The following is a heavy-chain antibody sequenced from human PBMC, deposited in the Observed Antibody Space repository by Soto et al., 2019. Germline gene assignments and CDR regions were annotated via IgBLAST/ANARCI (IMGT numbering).Heavy chain of an antibody. CDR3: ARDVYCSSTSCYRGNYGMDV. D-gene: IGHD2-2*01. CDR2: IKQDGSEK. Sequence: GWSLRLSCAASGFNFSSYWLSWVRQAPGKGLEWAANIKQDGSEKYYVDSVKGRFTVSRDNAKNSLYLQMNSLRAEDTAVYYCARDVYCSSTSCYRGNYGMDVWGQGTTVTVSS. CDR1: GFNFSSYW. J-gene: IGHJ6*02. V-gene: IGHV3-7*03.